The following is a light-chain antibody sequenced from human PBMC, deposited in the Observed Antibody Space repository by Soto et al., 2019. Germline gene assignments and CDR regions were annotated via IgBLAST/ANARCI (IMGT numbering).Light chain of an antibody. V-gene: IGLV1-51*01. CDR1: SSTFGSNY. J-gene: IGLJ1*01. CDR3: GTWDSSLSVYV. Sequence: QSVLTQPPSVSAAPGQMITISCSGSSSTFGSNYASWYQQLPGTAPKLLIYENNKRPSGISDRFSGSKSGTSATLGIAGLQTGDEADYYCGTWDSSLSVYVFGTGTKLTVL. CDR2: ENN.